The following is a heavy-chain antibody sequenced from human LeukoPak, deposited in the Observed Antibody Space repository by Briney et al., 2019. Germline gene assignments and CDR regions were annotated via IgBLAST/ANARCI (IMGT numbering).Heavy chain of an antibody. V-gene: IGHV3-7*05. Sequence: GGSLRLSCEASGFIFSTSWMYWVRQAPGKGLEWVADINPDGSVFYYVDSVKGRFTISRDNARNTLYLQMNSLRDEDTAMYYRARDTTYGAADIWGQGTVVTVTS. CDR2: INPDGSVF. CDR3: ARDTTYGAADI. D-gene: IGHD4-17*01. CDR1: GFIFSTSW. J-gene: IGHJ3*02.